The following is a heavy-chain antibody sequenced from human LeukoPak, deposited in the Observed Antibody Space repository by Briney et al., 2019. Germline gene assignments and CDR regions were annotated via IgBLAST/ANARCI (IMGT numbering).Heavy chain of an antibody. CDR2: IGGRDGNT. D-gene: IGHD6-19*01. CDR3: AKGWYNSGWD. Sequence: GGSLRLSCAASGFTFSNYAMSWVRQAPGKGLEWVSSIGGRDGNTYYADSVKGRFTISRDNSQNTLYLQMNSLRAEDTAVFYCAKGWYNSGWDWGQGTLVTVSS. V-gene: IGHV3-23*01. J-gene: IGHJ4*02. CDR1: GFTFSNYA.